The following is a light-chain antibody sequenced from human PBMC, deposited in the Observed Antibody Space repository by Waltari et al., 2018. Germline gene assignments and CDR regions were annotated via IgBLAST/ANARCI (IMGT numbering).Light chain of an antibody. CDR2: DTS. J-gene: IGKJ4*01. V-gene: IGKV3-11*01. CDR1: QSVTNY. Sequence: DIVLTQSPAILSLSPGERASLSCRASQSVTNYLAWYQQKPGQAPRLLIYDTSNMATGIPARFSGSGFGTDFTLTISSREPEDFAVYYCQQRRDWPLTFGGGTKVEIK. CDR3: QQRRDWPLT.